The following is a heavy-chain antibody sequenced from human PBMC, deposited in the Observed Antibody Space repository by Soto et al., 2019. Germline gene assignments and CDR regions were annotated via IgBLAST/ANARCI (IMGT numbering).Heavy chain of an antibody. Sequence: GESLKISCQGSGYSFADYWIAWVRQMPGKGLEWVGVIYPGDSDTRYSPSFRGQVTISADKSISHVYLQWSSLKASDTAMYYCARNRLRQYYYGMDVWGQGTTVTVSS. CDR1: GYSFADYW. J-gene: IGHJ6*02. D-gene: IGHD3-10*01. CDR3: ARNRLRQYYYGMDV. CDR2: IYPGDSDT. V-gene: IGHV5-51*01.